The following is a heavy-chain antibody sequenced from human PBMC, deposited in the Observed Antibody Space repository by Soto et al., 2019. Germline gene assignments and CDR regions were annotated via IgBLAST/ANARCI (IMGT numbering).Heavy chain of an antibody. CDR1: GYTFTSFG. CDR3: ARAPSLTVAPVDY. J-gene: IGHJ4*02. D-gene: IGHD6-19*01. CDR2: ISAHKGNT. V-gene: IGHV1-18*01. Sequence: QVQLVQSGAEVKTSGASVKVYCKASGYTFTSFGISWVRQAPGQGLEWMGWISAHKGNTNYVQKFQGRVTMTTDTATSPAYMDLRSLRSDDPAVYCCARAPSLTVAPVDYWGQGTLVTVSS.